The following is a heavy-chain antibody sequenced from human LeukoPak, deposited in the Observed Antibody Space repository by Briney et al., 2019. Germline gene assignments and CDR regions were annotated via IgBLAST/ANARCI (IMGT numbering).Heavy chain of an antibody. CDR1: GFTFSYYG. CDR2: IRYDGSNK. V-gene: IGHV3-30*02. J-gene: IGHJ4*02. D-gene: IGHD3-22*01. CDR3: AKDLECYDSSGHYFDY. Sequence: GGSLRLSCAASGFTFSYYGMHWVRHAPGKGLEWVAFIRYDGSNKDYADSVKGRFTISRDNSRNTLYLQMNSLRTEDTALYYCAKDLECYDSSGHYFDYWGQGTLVTVSS.